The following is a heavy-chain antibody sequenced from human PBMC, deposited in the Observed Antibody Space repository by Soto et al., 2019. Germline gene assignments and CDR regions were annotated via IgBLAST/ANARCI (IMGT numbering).Heavy chain of an antibody. CDR3: AIVGYYDSSGPVPY. CDR1: GGTFSSYA. Sequence: QVQLVQSGAEVKKPGSSVKVSCKSSGGTFSSYAISWVRQAPGQGLEWMGGIIPSFGTANYAQKFQGRVTITADKSTSTAYMELSSLRSEETAVYYCAIVGYYDSSGPVPYWGQGTLVTVSS. V-gene: IGHV1-69*06. CDR2: IIPSFGTA. J-gene: IGHJ4*02. D-gene: IGHD3-22*01.